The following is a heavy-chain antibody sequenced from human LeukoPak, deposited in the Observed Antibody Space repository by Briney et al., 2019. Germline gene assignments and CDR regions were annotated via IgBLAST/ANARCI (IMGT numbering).Heavy chain of an antibody. CDR1: GFTFSNAW. J-gene: IGHJ5*02. Sequence: PGGSLRLSCAASGFTFSNAWMSWVRQPPEKGLEWIGEINLRGSTTYNPSLKSRVTISLDESKNQFSLKLSSVTAADTAVYFCAREGDSSSVGWFDPWGQGTLVTVSS. D-gene: IGHD6-13*01. V-gene: IGHV4-4*01. CDR3: AREGDSSSVGWFDP. CDR2: INLRGST.